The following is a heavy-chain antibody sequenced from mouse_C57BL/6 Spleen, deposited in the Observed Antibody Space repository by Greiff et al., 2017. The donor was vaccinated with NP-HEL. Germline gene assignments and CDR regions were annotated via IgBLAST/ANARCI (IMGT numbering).Heavy chain of an antibody. Sequence: QVQLKESGAELVKPGASVKISCKASGYAFSSYWMNWVKQRPGKGLEWIGQIYPGDGDTNYNGKFKGKATLTADKSSSTAYMQLSSLTSEDSAVYFCARWNYYGSSYDWYFDVWGTGTTVTVSS. CDR1: GYAFSSYW. J-gene: IGHJ1*03. CDR3: ARWNYYGSSYDWYFDV. CDR2: IYPGDGDT. V-gene: IGHV1-80*01. D-gene: IGHD1-1*01.